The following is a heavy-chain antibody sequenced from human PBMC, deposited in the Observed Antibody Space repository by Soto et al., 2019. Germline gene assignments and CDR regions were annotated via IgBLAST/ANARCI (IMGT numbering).Heavy chain of an antibody. J-gene: IGHJ4*02. CDR1: GFSLSSTRMA. CDR3: AHIVVAGLGYYFDY. Sequence: QITLKESGPTLVKPTPTLTLTCTFSGFSLSSTRMAVGWIRQPPGQALEWLALIYWDDDKRYSPFLKSRLTITKDTSKDQVVLTLSNMEPVDTARDYCAHIVVAGLGYYFDYWGQGTLVTVSS. D-gene: IGHD6-19*01. V-gene: IGHV2-5*02. CDR2: IYWDDDK.